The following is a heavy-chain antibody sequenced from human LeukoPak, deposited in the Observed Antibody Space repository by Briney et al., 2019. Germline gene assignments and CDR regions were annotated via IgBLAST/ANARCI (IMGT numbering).Heavy chain of an antibody. CDR1: GGTFSSYA. CDR2: IIPIFGTA. J-gene: IGHJ4*02. D-gene: IGHD4-17*01. CDR3: ARDLDEPTVTTFQGY. V-gene: IGHV1-69*01. Sequence: GSSVKVSCKASGGTFSSYAISWVRQAPGQGLEWMGGIIPIFGTANYAQKFQGRVTITADESTSTAYMELSSLRSEDTAVYYCARDLDEPTVTTFQGYWGQGTLVTVSS.